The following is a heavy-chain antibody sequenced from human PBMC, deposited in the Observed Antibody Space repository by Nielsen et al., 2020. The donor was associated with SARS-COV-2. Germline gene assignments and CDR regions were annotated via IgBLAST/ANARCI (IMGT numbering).Heavy chain of an antibody. Sequence: ASVKVSCKASGYTFTSYGISWVRQAPGQGLEWMGIINPSGGSTSYAQKFQGRVTMTRDTSTSTVYMELSSLRSEDTAVYYCARGYSYGLYYYYYGMDVWGQGTTVTVSS. CDR1: GYTFTSYG. V-gene: IGHV1-46*01. J-gene: IGHJ6*02. D-gene: IGHD5-18*01. CDR3: ARGYSYGLYYYYYGMDV. CDR2: INPSGGST.